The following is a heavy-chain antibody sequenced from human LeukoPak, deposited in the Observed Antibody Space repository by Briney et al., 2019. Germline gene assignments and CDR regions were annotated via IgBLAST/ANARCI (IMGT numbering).Heavy chain of an antibody. J-gene: IGHJ3*02. CDR3: ARAYYDFWSGYYTDAFDI. D-gene: IGHD3-3*01. V-gene: IGHV3-30*04. Sequence: GGSLRLSCAVSGFTFSSYAMHWVRQAPGKGLGWVAVISYDGSNKYYADSVKGRFTISRDNSKNTLYLQMNSLRAEDTAVYYCARAYYDFWSGYYTDAFDIWGQGTMVTVSS. CDR2: ISYDGSNK. CDR1: GFTFSSYA.